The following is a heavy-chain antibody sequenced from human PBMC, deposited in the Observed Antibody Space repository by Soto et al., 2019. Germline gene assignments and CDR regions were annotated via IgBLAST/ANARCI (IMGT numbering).Heavy chain of an antibody. J-gene: IGHJ6*03. D-gene: IGHD5-12*01. CDR3: ARSGYDYYYYMDV. Sequence: SETLSLTXTVSGGSISSSSYYWGWIRQPPGEGLEWIGSIYYSGSTYYNPSLKSRVTISVDTSKNQFSLKLSSVTAADTAVYYCARSGYDYYYYMDVWGKGTTVTVSS. V-gene: IGHV4-39*01. CDR2: IYYSGST. CDR1: GGSISSSSYY.